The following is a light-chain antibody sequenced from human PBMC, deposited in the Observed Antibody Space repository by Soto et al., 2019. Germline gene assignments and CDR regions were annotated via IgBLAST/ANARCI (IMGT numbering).Light chain of an antibody. J-gene: IGLJ2*01. CDR1: SSDVGGYNY. CDR3: SSYTSSSTVV. Sequence: QSALTQPASVSGSPGQSITISCTGTSSDVGGYNYVSWYQQHPGKAPKLMIYDVSNRPSGVSNRCSGSKSGNTASLPISGLQAEDEDDYYCSSYTSSSTVVFGGGTKLTVL. CDR2: DVS. V-gene: IGLV2-14*01.